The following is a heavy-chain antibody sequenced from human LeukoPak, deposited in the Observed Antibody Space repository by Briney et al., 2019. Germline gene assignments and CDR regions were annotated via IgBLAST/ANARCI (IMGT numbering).Heavy chain of an antibody. CDR1: GFTFSSYA. V-gene: IGHV3-23*01. J-gene: IGHJ4*02. D-gene: IGHD2-15*01. CDR3: AKAPAGGYCSGGSCYLPPYYFDY. Sequence: GGSLRLSCAASGFTFSSYAMSWVLQAPGKGREWVSSISGSGGSTYHADSVKGRITISRDNSKNTLYLQMNSLRAEDTAVYYCAKAPAGGYCSGGSCYLPPYYFDYWGQGTLVTVSS. CDR2: ISGSGGST.